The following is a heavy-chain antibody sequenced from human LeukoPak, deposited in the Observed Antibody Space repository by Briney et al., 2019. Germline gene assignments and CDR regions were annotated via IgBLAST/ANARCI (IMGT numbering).Heavy chain of an antibody. V-gene: IGHV3-48*03. CDR2: ISSSGSTI. J-gene: IGHJ4*02. CDR3: ARESGSSGYYYLDY. CDR1: GFTFSSYE. Sequence: PGGSLRLSCAASGFTFSSYEMNWVRQAPGKGLEWVSYISSSGSTIYYADSVKGRFTISRDNAKNSLYLQMNSLRAEDTAVYYCARESGSSGYYYLDYWGQGTLVTVSS. D-gene: IGHD3-22*01.